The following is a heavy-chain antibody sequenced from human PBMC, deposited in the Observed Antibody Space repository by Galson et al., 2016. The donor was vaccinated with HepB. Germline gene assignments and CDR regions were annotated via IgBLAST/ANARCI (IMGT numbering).Heavy chain of an antibody. Sequence: SETLSLTCTVSGGSLSGYYWTWIRQPPGKGLEWIGYMYFSGRIHYTTSLTHRITISVDTSKNQFSLKLSSVTAADTAVYYCARDQGGVRGIYSYYYMDVWGKGTTVTVSS. J-gene: IGHJ6*03. V-gene: IGHV4-59*01. CDR2: MYFSGRI. CDR1: GGSLSGYY. D-gene: IGHD3-10*01. CDR3: ARDQGGVRGIYSYYYMDV.